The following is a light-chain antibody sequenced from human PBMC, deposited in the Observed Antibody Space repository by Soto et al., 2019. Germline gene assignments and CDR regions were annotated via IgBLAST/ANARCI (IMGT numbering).Light chain of an antibody. Sequence: QSVLTQPASVSGSPGQSITNSCTGSSSDVGGFNFVSWYQQHPGKAPKLMIYDVASRPSGVSNRFSGSKSGNTASLTISGLQTEDEADNYCSSYTTSSTRVFGTGTKVTVL. J-gene: IGLJ1*01. V-gene: IGLV2-14*03. CDR1: SSDVGGFNF. CDR2: DVA. CDR3: SSYTTSSTRV.